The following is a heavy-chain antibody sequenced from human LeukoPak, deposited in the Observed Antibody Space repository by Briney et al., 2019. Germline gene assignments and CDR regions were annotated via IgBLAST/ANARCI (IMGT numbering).Heavy chain of an antibody. V-gene: IGHV1-2*02. Sequence: GASVKVSCKASGYTFTGYYMHWVRQAPGQGLEWMGWINPNSGGTNYAQKFQGRVTMTRDTSISTAYMELSRLRSDDTAVYYCASQYYYDSSGYYLGAFDIWGQGTMVTVSS. CDR3: ASQYYYDSSGYYLGAFDI. D-gene: IGHD3-22*01. J-gene: IGHJ3*02. CDR1: GYTFTGYY. CDR2: INPNSGGT.